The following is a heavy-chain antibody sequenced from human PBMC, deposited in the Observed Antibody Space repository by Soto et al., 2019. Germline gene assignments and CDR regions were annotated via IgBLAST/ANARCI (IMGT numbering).Heavy chain of an antibody. D-gene: IGHD1-26*01. Sequence: QVQLQQSGPGLVKPSQTLSLTCAISGASVPRNTAAWNWIRQSPSSGLEWLGRTYYRSKWYNDYAVSVKSRITIIPATSKNQFSLQLNSVTPEDTSVYYCARVLELAFDSWGQGTIVTVSS. CDR1: GASVPRNTAA. V-gene: IGHV6-1*01. CDR3: ARVLELAFDS. CDR2: TYYRSKWYN. J-gene: IGHJ3*02.